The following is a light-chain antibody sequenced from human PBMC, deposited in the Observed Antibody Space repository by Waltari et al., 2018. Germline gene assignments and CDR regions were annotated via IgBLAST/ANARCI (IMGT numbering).Light chain of an antibody. CDR3: CSYAGRSPVV. CDR2: DVS. CDR1: SSDLGGYTY. J-gene: IGLJ2*01. Sequence: QSALTQPASVSGSPGQSLTISCTGTSSDLGGYTYFSWYQRHPGKAPRLMIYDVSKRPSGVSNRFSVSKSGNRASLTISGLQAEDEADYYCCSYAGRSPVVFGGGTKLTVL. V-gene: IGLV2-23*02.